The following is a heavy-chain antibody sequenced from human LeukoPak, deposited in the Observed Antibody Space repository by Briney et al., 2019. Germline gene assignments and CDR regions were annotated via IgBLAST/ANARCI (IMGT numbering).Heavy chain of an antibody. CDR3: AKDRGSGCSTRYFDY. D-gene: IGHD6-19*01. CDR1: GFTFSSYG. V-gene: IGHV3-30*02. CDR2: IRYDGSNK. Sequence: HPGGSLRLSCAASGFTFSSYGMHWVRQAPGKGLEWVAFIRYDGSNKYYADSVKGRFTISRDNSKNTLYLQMNSLRAEDTAVYYCAKDRGSGCSTRYFDYWGQGTLVTVSS. J-gene: IGHJ4*02.